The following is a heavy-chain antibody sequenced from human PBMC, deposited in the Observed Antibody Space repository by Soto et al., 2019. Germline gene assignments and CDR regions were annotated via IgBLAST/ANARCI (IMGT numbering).Heavy chain of an antibody. CDR3: AREGPGLLWFGEQSAPTSKSDV. Sequence: QVQLQQWGAGLLKPSETLSLTCAVYGGSFSGYYWSWIRQPPGKGLEWIGEINHSGSTNYNPSLKSRVTISVDTSKNQFSLKLSSVTAADTAVYYCAREGPGLLWFGEQSAPTSKSDVWGQGTTVTVSS. J-gene: IGHJ6*02. CDR2: INHSGST. D-gene: IGHD3-10*01. CDR1: GGSFSGYY. V-gene: IGHV4-34*01.